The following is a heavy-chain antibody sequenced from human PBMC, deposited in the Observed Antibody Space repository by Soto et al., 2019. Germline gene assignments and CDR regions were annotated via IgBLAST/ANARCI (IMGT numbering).Heavy chain of an antibody. CDR1: GGAIDNGGFY. CDR3: ARGGAEDNYFEP. Sequence: QVQLRESGPGLVKPSQTLSLTCTVSGGAIDNGGFYWSWIRQQPGKGLEWIGHICCSGSSHYNPSLRSRVTISMHTSKNDLSLKLSSVTAADTAVYYCARGGAEDNYFEPWGQGTLVTVSS. CDR2: ICCSGSS. V-gene: IGHV4-31*03. J-gene: IGHJ5*02.